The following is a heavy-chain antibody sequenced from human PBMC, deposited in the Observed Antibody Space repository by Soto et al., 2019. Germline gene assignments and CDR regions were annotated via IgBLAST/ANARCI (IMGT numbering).Heavy chain of an antibody. D-gene: IGHD3-16*01. CDR1: GYTFTGYY. Sequence: QVQLVQSGAEVKKPGASVKVSCKASGYTFTGYYMHWVRQAPGQGLEWMGWINPNSGGTNYAQKFQGWVTMTRDTSIITAYMELSRLRSDDTAVYSCARGALGGSGGGFYGYWGQGTLVTVSS. CDR3: ARGALGGSGGGFYGY. J-gene: IGHJ4*02. V-gene: IGHV1-2*04. CDR2: INPNSGGT.